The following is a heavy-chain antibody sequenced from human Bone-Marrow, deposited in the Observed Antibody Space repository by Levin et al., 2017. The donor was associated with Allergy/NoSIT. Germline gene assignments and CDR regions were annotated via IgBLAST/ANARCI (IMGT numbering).Heavy chain of an antibody. CDR3: ANSSPYCSSTTCYPHY. Sequence: LSLTCAASGFTFSSYAMSWVRQAPGKGLECVSSISAGGGYTNYADSVKGRFTISRDNSKNTLYLQMNSLRAEDTAVYYCANSSPYCSSTTCYPHYWGQGSLVTVSS. CDR1: GFTFSSYA. D-gene: IGHD2-2*01. J-gene: IGHJ4*02. CDR2: ISAGGGYT. V-gene: IGHV3-23*01.